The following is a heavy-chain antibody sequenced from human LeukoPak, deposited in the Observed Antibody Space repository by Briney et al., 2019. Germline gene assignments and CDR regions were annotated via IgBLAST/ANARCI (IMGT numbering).Heavy chain of an antibody. J-gene: IGHJ6*03. Sequence: ASVKVSCRASGYTFTSYDINWVRQATGQGLEWMGWISAYNGNTNYAQKLQGRVTMTTDTSTSTAYMELRSLRSDDTAVYYCARDRGSIVGAHHYYYYMDVWGKGTTVTVSS. CDR3: ARDRGSIVGAHHYYYYMDV. CDR1: GYTFTSYD. V-gene: IGHV1-18*01. CDR2: ISAYNGNT. D-gene: IGHD1-26*01.